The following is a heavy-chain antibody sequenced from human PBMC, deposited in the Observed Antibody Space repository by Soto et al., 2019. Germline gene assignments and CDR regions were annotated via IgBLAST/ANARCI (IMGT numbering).Heavy chain of an antibody. CDR2: IYYNGST. CDR3: ARDRPKDYYYGMDV. V-gene: IGHV4-30-4*01. Sequence: QVQLQESGPGLVKPSQTLSLTCTVSGGSISRDEYYWSWIRQPPGKGLEWIGNIYYNGSTNYNPSLKSRLTISADTSNNQFSLKLTSVTAADPAVYFCARDRPKDYYYGMDVWGQGTTVTVSS. CDR1: GGSISRDEYY. J-gene: IGHJ6*02.